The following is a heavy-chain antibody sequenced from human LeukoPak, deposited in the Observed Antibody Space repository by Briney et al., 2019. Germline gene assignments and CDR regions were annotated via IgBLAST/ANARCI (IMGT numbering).Heavy chain of an antibody. J-gene: IGHJ4*02. CDR1: GYTFTGYY. D-gene: IGHD5-12*01. CDR3: ARDTSGRPYFDY. CDR2: INPNSGGT. Sequence: ASVKVSCKASGYTFTGYYMHWVRQAPGQGLEWMGWINPNSGGTNYAQKFQGRVTMTTDTSTSTAYMELRSLRSDDTAVYYCARDTSGRPYFDYWGQGTLVTVSS. V-gene: IGHV1-2*02.